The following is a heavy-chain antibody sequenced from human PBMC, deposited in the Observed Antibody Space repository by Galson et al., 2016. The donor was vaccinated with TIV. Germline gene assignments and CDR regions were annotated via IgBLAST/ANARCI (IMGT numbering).Heavy chain of an antibody. CDR1: GFTFSKFA. J-gene: IGHJ5*02. D-gene: IGHD4-23*01. Sequence: SLRLSCAASGFTFSKFAMSWVRQTPGKGLQWVSGISSGGTTYYAESVKGRFTISRDNSKNTLYLHVNSLRVDDTALYFCVKDNYGGNFAGWFDPWGRGTLVTVSS. CDR2: ISSGGTT. CDR3: VKDNYGGNFAGWFDP. V-gene: IGHV3-23*01.